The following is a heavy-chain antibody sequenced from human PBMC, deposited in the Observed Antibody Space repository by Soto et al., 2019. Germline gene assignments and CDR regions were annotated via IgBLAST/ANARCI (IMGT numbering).Heavy chain of an antibody. CDR1: GFTFSSYA. CDR2: ISGSGGST. Sequence: EVQLLESGGGWVQSGGSLRVSCAASGFTFSSYAMRWVRQAPGKGLEWVSAISGSGGSTYYADSVKGRFTLSRDNSKNTLYLQMNSLRAEDTAVYYCAKSVRSSSWETFDYWGQGTLVTVSS. V-gene: IGHV3-23*01. D-gene: IGHD6-13*01. CDR3: AKSVRSSSWETFDY. J-gene: IGHJ4*02.